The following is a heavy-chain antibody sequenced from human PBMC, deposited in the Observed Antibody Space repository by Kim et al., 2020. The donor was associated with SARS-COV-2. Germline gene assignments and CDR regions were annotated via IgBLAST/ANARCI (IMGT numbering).Heavy chain of an antibody. CDR2: IYYSGST. CDR3: AREGRFLEWS. V-gene: IGHV4-31*03. CDR1: GGSISSGGYY. Sequence: SETLSLTCTVSGGSISSGGYYWSWIRQHPGKGLEWIGYIYYSGSTYYNPSLKSRVTISVDTSKNQFSLKLSSVTAADTAVYYCAREGRFLEWSWGQGTLVTVSS. D-gene: IGHD3-3*01. J-gene: IGHJ4*02.